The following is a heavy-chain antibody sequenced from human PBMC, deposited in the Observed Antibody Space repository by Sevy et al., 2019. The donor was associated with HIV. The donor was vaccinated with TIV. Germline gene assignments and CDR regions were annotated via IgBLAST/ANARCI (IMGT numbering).Heavy chain of an antibody. Sequence: GGSLRLSCAASGFTFSSYAMSWVRQAPGKGLEWVSAISGSGGSTYYADSVKGRFTISRDNSKNTLYLQMNSLRAEDTAGYYCAKAWDEYYDILHGYYSPLDYWGQGTLVTVSS. V-gene: IGHV3-23*01. J-gene: IGHJ4*02. CDR3: AKAWDEYYDILHGYYSPLDY. D-gene: IGHD3-9*01. CDR1: GFTFSSYA. CDR2: ISGSGGST.